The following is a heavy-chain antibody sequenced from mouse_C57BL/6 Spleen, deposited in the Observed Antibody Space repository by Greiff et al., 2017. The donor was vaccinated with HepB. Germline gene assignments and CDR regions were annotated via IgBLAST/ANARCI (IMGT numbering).Heavy chain of an antibody. Sequence: QVQLKESGPGLVQPSQSLSITCTVSGFSLTSYGVHWVRQSPGKGLEWLGVIWSGGSTDYYAAFISRLSISKDNSKSQVFFKMNSLQADDTAIYYCAREGVYYAMDYWGQGTSVTVSS. CDR2: IWSGGST. CDR3: AREGVYYAMDY. V-gene: IGHV2-2*01. CDR1: GFSLTSYG. J-gene: IGHJ4*01.